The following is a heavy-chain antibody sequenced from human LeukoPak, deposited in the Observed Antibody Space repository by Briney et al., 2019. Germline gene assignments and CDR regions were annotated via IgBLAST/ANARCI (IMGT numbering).Heavy chain of an antibody. D-gene: IGHD1-7*01. CDR2: INPNIGGT. CDR1: GYTFNGYY. CDR3: APSGGTTSGFHMWYLDY. Sequence: ASVKVSCKASGYTFNGYYMHWVRQAPGHRLEWMGWINPNIGGTNYVQQFQGRVTMTRDTTHSTAYMELSRLRSDDTAVYYCAPSGGTTSGFHMWYLDYWGQGTLVTVFS. V-gene: IGHV1-2*02. J-gene: IGHJ4*02.